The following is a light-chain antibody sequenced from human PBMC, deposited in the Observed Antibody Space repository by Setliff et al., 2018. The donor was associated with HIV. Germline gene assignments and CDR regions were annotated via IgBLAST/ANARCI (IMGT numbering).Light chain of an antibody. CDR2: EVT. CDR1: SSDVGDYSY. J-gene: IGLJ1*01. V-gene: IGLV2-14*01. CDR3: SSYAITNTLP. Sequence: QSVLTQPASASGSPGQSITISCTGTSSDVGDYSYVSWYQQHPGKAPKLIIYEVTNRPSGVSNRFSGSKSGNTASLTISGLQAEDEADYYCSSYAITNTLPFGTGTKVTVL.